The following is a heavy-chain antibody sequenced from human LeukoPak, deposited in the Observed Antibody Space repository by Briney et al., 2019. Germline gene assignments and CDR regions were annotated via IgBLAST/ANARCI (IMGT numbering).Heavy chain of an antibody. CDR1: GFTFDDYG. Sequence: GGSLRLSCAASGFTFDDYGMSWVRQAPGKGLEWVSGINWNGGSTGYADSVKGRFTISRDNAKNSLYLQMNSLRAEDTALYYCARGRYCSSTSCYLSYYYYYMDVWGKGTTVTVSS. CDR2: INWNGGST. J-gene: IGHJ6*03. D-gene: IGHD2-2*01. V-gene: IGHV3-20*04. CDR3: ARGRYCSSTSCYLSYYYYYMDV.